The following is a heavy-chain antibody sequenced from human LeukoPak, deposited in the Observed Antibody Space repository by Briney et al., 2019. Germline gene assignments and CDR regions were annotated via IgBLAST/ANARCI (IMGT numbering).Heavy chain of an antibody. V-gene: IGHV3-23*01. CDR3: AKDQRYYDLLTHFDY. CDR1: GFTFDDYA. CDR2: ISGSGGST. D-gene: IGHD3-3*01. Sequence: HSGGSLRLSCAASGFTFDDYAMHWVRQAPGKGLEWVSAISGSGGSTYYADSVKGRFTISRDNSKNTLYLQMNSLRAEDTAVYYCAKDQRYYDLLTHFDYWGQGTLVTVSS. J-gene: IGHJ4*02.